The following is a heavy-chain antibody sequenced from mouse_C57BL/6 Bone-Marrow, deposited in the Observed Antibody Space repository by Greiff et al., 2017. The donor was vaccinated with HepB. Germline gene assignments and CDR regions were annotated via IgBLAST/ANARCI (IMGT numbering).Heavy chain of an antibody. CDR2: INYDGSST. D-gene: IGHD1-1*01. CDR3: ARDIGYGSSRYWYFDV. Sequence: DVKLVESEGGLVQPGSSMKLSCTASGFTFSDYYMAWVRQVPEKGLEWVANINYDGSSTYYLDSLKSRFIISRDNAKNILYLQMSSLKSEDTATYYCARDIGYGSSRYWYFDVWGTGTTVTVSS. J-gene: IGHJ1*03. CDR1: GFTFSDYY. V-gene: IGHV5-16*01.